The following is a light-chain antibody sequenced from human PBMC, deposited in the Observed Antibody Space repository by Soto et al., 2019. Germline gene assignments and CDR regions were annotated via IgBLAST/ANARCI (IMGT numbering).Light chain of an antibody. Sequence: VLTQPPSASGTPGQRVTISCSGSSSNIGINTVNWYQQVPGTAPKLLIYTDNQRPSGVPDRFSGSKSGTTASLAITGLQAEDEADYYCQSYDSSLSGYVFGTGTKVTDL. J-gene: IGLJ1*01. CDR3: QSYDSSLSGYV. CDR2: TDN. V-gene: IGLV1-44*01. CDR1: SSNIGINT.